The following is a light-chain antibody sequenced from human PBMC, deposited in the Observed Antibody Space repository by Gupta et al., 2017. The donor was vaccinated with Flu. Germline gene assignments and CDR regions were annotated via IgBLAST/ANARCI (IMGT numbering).Light chain of an antibody. V-gene: IGKV1-39*01. CDR2: AAS. CDR3: QQCNATPWT. J-gene: IGKJ1*01. Sequence: DIQMTQSPSSLPASVGDRFTITCRPRQSIVSYLNWYQQKPGKAPKLLIYAASSLKSGVPSRFSGSGAGTDFPLTISRLQPEDFATYYCQQCNATPWTFGQGTKVEIK. CDR1: QSIVSY.